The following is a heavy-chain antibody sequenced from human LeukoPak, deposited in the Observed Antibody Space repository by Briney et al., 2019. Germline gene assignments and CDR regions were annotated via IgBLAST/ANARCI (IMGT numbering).Heavy chain of an antibody. V-gene: IGHV3-53*01. CDR2: IYSGGST. CDR1: GFTVSSNY. D-gene: IGHD2-15*01. CDR3: ARDRGYCSGGSCYSGGYFDY. Sequence: GGPLRLSCAASGFTVSSNYMSWVRQAPGKGLEWVSVIYSGGSTYYADSVKGRFTISRDNSKNTLYLQMNSLRAEDTAVYYCARDRGYCSGGSCYSGGYFDYWGQGTLVTVSS. J-gene: IGHJ4*02.